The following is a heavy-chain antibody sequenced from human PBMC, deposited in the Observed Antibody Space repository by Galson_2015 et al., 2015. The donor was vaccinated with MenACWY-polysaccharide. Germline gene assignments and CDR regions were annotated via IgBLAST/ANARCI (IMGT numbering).Heavy chain of an antibody. CDR2: ISGSGSTT. Sequence: SLRLSCAASGFTFSNYAMNWVRQAPGKGLDRVSAISGSGSTTYYADSVKGRFAISRDNSKNTPYLQMSSLRAEDTAVYYCAKRAPMVTSQFYGMDVWGQGTTVTVSS. V-gene: IGHV3-23*01. CDR3: AKRAPMVTSQFYGMDV. D-gene: IGHD4/OR15-4a*01. J-gene: IGHJ6*02. CDR1: GFTFSNYA.